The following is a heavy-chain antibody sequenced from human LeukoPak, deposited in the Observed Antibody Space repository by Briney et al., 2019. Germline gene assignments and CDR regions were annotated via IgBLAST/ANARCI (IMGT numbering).Heavy chain of an antibody. J-gene: IGHJ4*02. CDR3: ARGIQLWLPDY. Sequence: GGSLRPSCAVSGLTFSSYWMSWVRQAPGKGLEWVANIKQDGREKYYVDSVKGRFTISRDNAKNSLYLQMNSLRAEDTAVYYCARGIQLWLPDYWGQGTLVTVSS. CDR1: GLTFSSYW. D-gene: IGHD5-18*01. V-gene: IGHV3-7*01. CDR2: IKQDGREK.